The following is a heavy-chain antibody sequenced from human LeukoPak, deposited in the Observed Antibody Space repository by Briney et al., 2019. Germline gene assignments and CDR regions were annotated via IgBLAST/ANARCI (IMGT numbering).Heavy chain of an antibody. CDR3: AGHGEYYTGCRHFDY. J-gene: IGHJ4*02. Sequence: GEALKISRNGSGYSFTNYWIGWVRQMSGKGLEWMCNIYPDDSETRYSHSFQGQVTISADKSNSTALLPSGSLKASDPAVYYCAGHGEYYTGCRHFDYWGQGTLVTVSS. CDR2: IYPDDSET. V-gene: IGHV5-51*01. CDR1: GYSFTNYW. D-gene: IGHD3-10*01.